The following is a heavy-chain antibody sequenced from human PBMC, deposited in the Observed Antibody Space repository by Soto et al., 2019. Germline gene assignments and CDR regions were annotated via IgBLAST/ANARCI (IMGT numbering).Heavy chain of an antibody. V-gene: IGHV1-69*06. J-gene: IGHJ4*02. D-gene: IGHD3-22*01. Sequence: SVKVSCKASGVTFSSYAISWVRQAPGQGLEWMGGIIPIFGTANYAQKFQGRVTITADKSTSTAYMELSSLRSEDTAVYYCARVLGYYDSSGYYEYFDYWGQGTLVTVSS. CDR2: IIPIFGTA. CDR3: ARVLGYYDSSGYYEYFDY. CDR1: GVTFSSYA.